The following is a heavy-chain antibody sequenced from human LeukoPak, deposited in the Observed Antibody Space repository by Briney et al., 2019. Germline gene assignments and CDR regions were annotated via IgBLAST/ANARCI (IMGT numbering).Heavy chain of an antibody. CDR3: AKVFSTAAGPSDAFDI. CDR2: ISASGGHT. CDR1: GFTFSSYS. J-gene: IGHJ3*02. V-gene: IGHV3-23*01. Sequence: GGSLRLSCAASGFTFSSYSMSWVRQAPGKGLDWVSAISASGGHTYYADSVKGRFTMSRDNSKNTLYLQMSSLRAEDTAVYYCAKVFSTAAGPSDAFDIWGQGTMVTVSS. D-gene: IGHD6-13*01.